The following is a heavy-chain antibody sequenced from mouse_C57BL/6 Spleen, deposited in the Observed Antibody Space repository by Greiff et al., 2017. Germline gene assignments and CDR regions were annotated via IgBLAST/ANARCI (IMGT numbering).Heavy chain of an antibody. D-gene: IGHD1-1*01. CDR1: GYSITSGYY. Sequence: DVKLQESGPGLVKPSQSLSLTCSVTGYSITSGYYWNWIRQFPGNKLEWMGYISYDGSNNYNPSLKNRISITRDTSKNQFFLKLNSVTTEDTATYYCARGEYYGSSKGGWYFDVWGTGTTVTVSS. CDR3: ARGEYYGSSKGGWYFDV. J-gene: IGHJ1*03. V-gene: IGHV3-6*01. CDR2: ISYDGSN.